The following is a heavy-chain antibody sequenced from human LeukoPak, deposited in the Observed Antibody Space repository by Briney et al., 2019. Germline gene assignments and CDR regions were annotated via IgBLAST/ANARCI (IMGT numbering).Heavy chain of an antibody. J-gene: IGHJ3*02. Sequence: PSETLSLTCTVSGGSISSSSYYWGWIRQPPGKGLEWIGSIYYSGSTYYNPSLKSRITISVDTSKNQFSLKLSSVTAADTAVYYCARSWGLRVVEDAFDIWGQGTMVTVSS. CDR3: ARSWGLRVVEDAFDI. CDR2: IYYSGST. D-gene: IGHD2-21*02. V-gene: IGHV4-39*07. CDR1: GGSISSSSYY.